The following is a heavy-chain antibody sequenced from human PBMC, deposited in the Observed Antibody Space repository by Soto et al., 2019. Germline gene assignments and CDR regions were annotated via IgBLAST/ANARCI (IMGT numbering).Heavy chain of an antibody. CDR3: ARDVKAGCSSTSCYQNFDY. D-gene: IGHD2-2*01. J-gene: IGHJ4*02. CDR1: GFTFSSYS. CDR2: ISSSSSYI. V-gene: IGHV3-21*01. Sequence: GGSLRLSCAASGFTFSSYSMNWVRQAPGKGLEWVSSISSSSSYIYYADSVKGRFTISRDNAKNSLYLQMNSLRAEDTAVYYCARDVKAGCSSTSCYQNFDYWGQGTLVTVSS.